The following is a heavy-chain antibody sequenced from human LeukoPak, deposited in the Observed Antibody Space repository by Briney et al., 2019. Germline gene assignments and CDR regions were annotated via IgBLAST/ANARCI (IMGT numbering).Heavy chain of an antibody. Sequence: GGSLRLSCATSGFNFDRYTVHWVRQAPGKGLEWVSLAGWAGGTTFYSDSVRGRFTISRDSGRKSVYLQMNSLTTDDTAFYFCAKELDTMFFDYWGQGALVTVSS. D-gene: IGHD3-10*02. CDR3: AKELDTMFFDY. CDR2: AGWAGGTT. V-gene: IGHV3-43*01. J-gene: IGHJ4*02. CDR1: GFNFDRYT.